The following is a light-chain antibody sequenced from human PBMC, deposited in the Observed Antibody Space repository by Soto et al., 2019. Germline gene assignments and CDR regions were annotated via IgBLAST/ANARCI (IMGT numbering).Light chain of an antibody. CDR3: SSYTSSSTGV. V-gene: IGLV2-14*01. CDR1: SSDVGGYNY. CDR2: DVS. Sequence: QSVLTQPASVSGSPGPSITISCTGTSSDVGGYNYVSWYQQHPGKAPKLMIYDVSNRPSGVSNRFSGSKSGNTASLTISGLQAEDEADYYFSSYTSSSTGVFGGGTKLTVL. J-gene: IGLJ2*01.